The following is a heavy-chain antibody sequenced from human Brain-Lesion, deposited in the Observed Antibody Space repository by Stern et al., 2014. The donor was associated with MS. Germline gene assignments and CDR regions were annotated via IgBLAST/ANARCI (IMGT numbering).Heavy chain of an antibody. D-gene: IGHD6-19*01. Sequence: EVQLVESGGGLVQPGGSLRLSCAASGFSFSTYAMSWVRQTPGKGLQWVSVLSGRGGATYYADSVKGRFTISRDNSKNPLYLQMDSLRADDTAVYYCAKWPHHIAVAGTRYFQHWGQGTLVTVSS. J-gene: IGHJ1*01. V-gene: IGHV3-23*04. CDR3: AKWPHHIAVAGTRYFQH. CDR2: LSGRGGAT. CDR1: GFSFSTYA.